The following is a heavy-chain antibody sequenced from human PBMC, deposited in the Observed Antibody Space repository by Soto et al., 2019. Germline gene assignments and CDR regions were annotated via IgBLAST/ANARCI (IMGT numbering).Heavy chain of an antibody. CDR3: MLGSGWKDFDY. CDR1: GGSISSYY. D-gene: IGHD3-22*01. J-gene: IGHJ4*02. CDR2: IYYSGST. Sequence: SETLSLTCTVSGGSISSYYWGWIRQPPGKGLEWIGNIYYSGSTYYNPSLKSRVTISVDTSKNQFSLKLSSVTAADTAVYYCMLGSGWKDFDYCGEGTLVTVSS. V-gene: IGHV4-39*01.